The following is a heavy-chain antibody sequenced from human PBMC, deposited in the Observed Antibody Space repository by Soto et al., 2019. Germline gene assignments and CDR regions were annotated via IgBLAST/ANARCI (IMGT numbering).Heavy chain of an antibody. CDR3: ARERRYYDSSGYPRGNLFDY. CDR2: IIPIFGTA. Sequence: SVKVSCKASGGTFSSYAISWVRQAPGQGLEWMGGIIPIFGTANYAQKFQGRVTITADESTSTAYMELSSLRSEDTAVYYCARERRYYDSSGYPRGNLFDYWG. J-gene: IGHJ4*01. CDR1: GGTFSSYA. D-gene: IGHD3-22*01. V-gene: IGHV1-69*13.